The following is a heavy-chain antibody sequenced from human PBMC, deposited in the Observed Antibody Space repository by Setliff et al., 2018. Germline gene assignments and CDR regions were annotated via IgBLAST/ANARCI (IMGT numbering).Heavy chain of an antibody. J-gene: IGHJ6*03. D-gene: IGHD4-4*01. CDR2: INTNTEKP. Sequence: GASVKVSCKASGYTFTSYAMNWVRQAPGQGLEWMGWINTNTEKPTYAQGFTGRYVFSLDTSVSTAYLQISSLKAEDTAVYYCARASRFGTTVYRGDYYMNVWGKGTTVTVSS. V-gene: IGHV7-4-1*02. CDR3: ARASRFGTTVYRGDYYMNV. CDR1: GYTFTSYA.